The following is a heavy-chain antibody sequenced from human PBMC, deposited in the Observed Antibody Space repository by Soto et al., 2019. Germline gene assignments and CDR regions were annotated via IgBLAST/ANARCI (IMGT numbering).Heavy chain of an antibody. D-gene: IGHD3-16*01. CDR3: ARHLGPTGVMD. J-gene: IGHJ4*02. CDR2: IGPGGNS. V-gene: IGHV4-39*01. Sequence: QLQLQESGPGLVRPSETLSLTCAVSGDYIGSSAYFWGWTRQSPGKGLEWIASIGPGGNSNYNPSLKSXXPXSXXASTNHFSLTVTSVTAADTAIYYCARHLGPTGVMDWGKGLLVTVSS. CDR1: GDYIGSSAYF.